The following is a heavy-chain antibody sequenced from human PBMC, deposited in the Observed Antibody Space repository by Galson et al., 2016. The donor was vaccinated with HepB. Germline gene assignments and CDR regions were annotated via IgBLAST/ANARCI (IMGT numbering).Heavy chain of an antibody. V-gene: IGHV4-31*03. CDR2: IFYSGST. Sequence: TLSLTCTVSGVSISSGGYYWNWIRQHPGKGLEWIGHIFYSGSTFYNPSLKSRVIISVDTSKNHFSLNLGSVTAADTAVYYCATVVYGDYVFDYWGQGTLVTVSS. D-gene: IGHD4-17*01. CDR1: GVSISSGGYY. CDR3: ATVVYGDYVFDY. J-gene: IGHJ4*02.